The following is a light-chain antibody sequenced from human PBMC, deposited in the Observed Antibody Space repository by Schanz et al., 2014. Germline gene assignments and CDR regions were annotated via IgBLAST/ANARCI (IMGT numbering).Light chain of an antibody. J-gene: IGKJ1*01. CDR1: QSISSW. V-gene: IGKV1-5*01. Sequence: DIQMTQSPSTLSASVGDRVTITCRASQSISSWVAWYQQKPGKAPKLLIYDASTLEVGVPSRFSGSGSGTDFTFTISSLQPEDVATYYCQKYDRAPWAFGPGTRVEIK. CDR2: DAS. CDR3: QKYDRAPWA.